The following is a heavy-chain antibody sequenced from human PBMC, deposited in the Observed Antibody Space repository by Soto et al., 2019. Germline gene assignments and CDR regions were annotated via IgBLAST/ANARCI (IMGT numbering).Heavy chain of an antibody. CDR2: ISYDGSNE. D-gene: IGHD2-8*01. J-gene: IGHJ6*02. Sequence: PGGSLRLSCAASGFTFSGFGMHWVRQAPGMGLEWVAGISYDGSNEYHVDSVKGRFTISRDNSKNTLYLQMSSLRVEDTAVYYCAKDLPGSRTNGIRGRYYYYGLDVWGQGTTVTVSS. V-gene: IGHV3-30*18. CDR3: AKDLPGSRTNGIRGRYYYYGLDV. CDR1: GFTFSGFG.